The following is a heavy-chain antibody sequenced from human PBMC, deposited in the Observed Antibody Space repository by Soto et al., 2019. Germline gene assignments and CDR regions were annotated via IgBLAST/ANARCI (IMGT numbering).Heavy chain of an antibody. Sequence: ALVKVSCKACGDSFTSYYMHCVRQAPGQGLEWMGIINPSGGATTYAQTFLGRVSISRDTSTNTVYIYLSSLTSEDTAVYYCARDWAAAGPFDYWGQGTLVTVSS. D-gene: IGHD6-13*01. CDR3: ARDWAAAGPFDY. V-gene: IGHV1-46*01. J-gene: IGHJ4*02. CDR1: GDSFTSYY. CDR2: INPSGGAT.